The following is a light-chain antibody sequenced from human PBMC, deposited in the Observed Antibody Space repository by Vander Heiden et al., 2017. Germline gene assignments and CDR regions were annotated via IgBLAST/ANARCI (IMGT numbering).Light chain of an antibody. CDR1: QSVSSN. CDR3: QQYNNWPPWT. J-gene: IGKJ1*01. CDR2: GAS. V-gene: IGKV3-15*01. Sequence: IVMMHPPAPLSVSPGERATLSCRASQSVSSNLAWYQQKPGQAPRLLIYGASTRATGIPARFSGSGSGTEFTLTISSLQSEDFAVYYCQQYNNWPPWTFGQGTKVEIK.